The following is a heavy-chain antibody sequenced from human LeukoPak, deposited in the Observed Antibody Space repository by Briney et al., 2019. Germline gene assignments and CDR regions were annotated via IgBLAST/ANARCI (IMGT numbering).Heavy chain of an antibody. CDR2: IIPIFGTA. Sequence: SVKVSCKASGGTFSSYAISWVRQAPGRGLEWVGRIIPIFGTANYAQKFQGRVTITTDESTSTAYMELSSLRSEDTAVYYCARDQYSSGWYGDYWGQGTLVTVSS. CDR1: GGTFSSYA. V-gene: IGHV1-69*05. D-gene: IGHD6-19*01. J-gene: IGHJ4*02. CDR3: ARDQYSSGWYGDY.